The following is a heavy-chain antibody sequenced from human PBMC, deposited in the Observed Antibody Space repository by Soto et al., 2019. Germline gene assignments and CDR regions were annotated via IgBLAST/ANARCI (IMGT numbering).Heavy chain of an antibody. J-gene: IGHJ6*02. D-gene: IGHD6-19*01. CDR1: GSSITSGYY. Sequence: SETLSLTCAVSGSSITSGYYWGWIRQPPGKGLEWIGSIYHSGSTYYNPSLKSRVTISVDTSKNQFSLKLSSVTAADTAVYYCASSGWYRYYYYGMDVWGQGTTVSVSS. CDR3: ASSGWYRYYYYGMDV. CDR2: IYHSGST. V-gene: IGHV4-38-2*01.